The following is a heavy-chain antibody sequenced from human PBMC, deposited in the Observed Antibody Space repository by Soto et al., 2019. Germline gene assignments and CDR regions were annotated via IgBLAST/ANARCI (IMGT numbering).Heavy chain of an antibody. CDR1: GFTFSSYW. CDR3: AAGETDAFDI. Sequence: GGSLRLSCAASGFTFSSYWMSWVRQAPGKGLEWVAKIKQVGSEKYYVDSVKGRFTSTRDSAKNSLLLQMNSLRAEDTAVYYCAAGETDAFDIWGQGTMVTVSS. J-gene: IGHJ3*02. CDR2: IKQVGSEK. V-gene: IGHV3-7*03. D-gene: IGHD7-27*01.